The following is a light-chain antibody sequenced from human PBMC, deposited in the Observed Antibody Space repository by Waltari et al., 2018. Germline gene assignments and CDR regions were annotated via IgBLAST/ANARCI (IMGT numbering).Light chain of an antibody. Sequence: QSALTQPASETGSPGHSITIPFTGTESDSSPSNYVSWYQQHPGRAPQLIIYGVSDRPSGVSNRFSGSKSGHTASLTISGLQAEDEADYYCSSFTRSRTWLFGGGTKVTVL. CDR2: GVS. J-gene: IGLJ3*02. V-gene: IGLV2-14*03. CDR3: SSFTRSRTWL. CDR1: ESDSSPSNY.